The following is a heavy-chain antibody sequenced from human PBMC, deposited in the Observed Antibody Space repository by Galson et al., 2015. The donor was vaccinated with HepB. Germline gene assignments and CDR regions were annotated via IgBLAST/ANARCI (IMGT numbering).Heavy chain of an antibody. CDR3: ARGLGWFGELFGWFDP. V-gene: IGHV1-8*01. CDR2: MNPNSGNT. CDR1: GYTFTSYD. D-gene: IGHD3-10*01. J-gene: IGHJ5*02. Sequence: SVKVSCKASGYTFTSYDINWVRQATGQGLEWMGWMNPNSGNTGYAQKFQGRVTMTRNTSISTAYMELSSLRSEDTAVYYCARGLGWFGELFGWFDPWGQGTLVTVSS.